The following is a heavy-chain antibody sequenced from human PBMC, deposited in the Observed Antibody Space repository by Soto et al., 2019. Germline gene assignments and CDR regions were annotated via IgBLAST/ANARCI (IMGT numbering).Heavy chain of an antibody. CDR2: IYHSGST. CDR3: AKGGGSLWS. V-gene: IGHV4-34*02. CDR1: GGSFSPYY. J-gene: IGHJ5*02. Sequence: QVQLQQWGAGLLKPSETLSLTCAVYGGSFSPYYWSWIRQSPGKGLEWIGEIYHSGSTNYNPSLKGRVTLSLDTSKNQFFLKLTSVTAPDTAVYYCAKGGGSLWSWGQGTLVTVSS. D-gene: IGHD3-10*01.